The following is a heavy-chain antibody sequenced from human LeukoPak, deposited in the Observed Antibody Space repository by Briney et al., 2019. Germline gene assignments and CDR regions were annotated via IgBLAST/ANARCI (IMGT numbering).Heavy chain of an antibody. D-gene: IGHD2-8*02. Sequence: GGSLRLSCAASGFTFDDYAMHWVRQAPGKGLEWVSGISWNSGSIGYVDSVKGRLTISRDNAKNSLFLQMDSLRAEDTAVYYCARAWSRVDALDIWGQGTMVTVSS. J-gene: IGHJ3*02. CDR2: ISWNSGSI. CDR1: GFTFDDYA. CDR3: ARAWSRVDALDI. V-gene: IGHV3-9*01.